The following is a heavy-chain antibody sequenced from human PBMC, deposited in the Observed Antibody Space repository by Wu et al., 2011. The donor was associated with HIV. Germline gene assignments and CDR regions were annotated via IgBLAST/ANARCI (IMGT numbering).Heavy chain of an antibody. V-gene: IGHV1-69*05. J-gene: IGHJ4*02. Sequence: QVQLVQSGAEVREPGSSVKVSCQASGGTLRKYAFSWLRQAPGQGLEWMGGIVPVLETPDYAQKFQGRLTITTDESASTVYMELSSLRSEDTALYYCARGSQYCSTSSCYHFDYWGQGSLVTVSS. D-gene: IGHD2-2*01. CDR3: ARGSQYCSTSSCYHFDY. CDR2: IVPVLETP. CDR1: GGTLRKYA.